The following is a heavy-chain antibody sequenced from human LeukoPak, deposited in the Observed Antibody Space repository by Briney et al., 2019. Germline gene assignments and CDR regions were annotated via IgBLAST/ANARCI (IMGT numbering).Heavy chain of an antibody. J-gene: IGHJ6*02. CDR2: ISSTSSTI. CDR3: ARDPPHGMDV. Sequence: GVSLRLSFAASGFTFANYNFNWVRQAPGKGLEWVSYISSTSSTIYYADSMMGRFTISRDNAKNSLYLQMNSLRAEDTAVYYCARDPPHGMDVWGQGTTVTVSS. CDR1: GFTFANYN. V-gene: IGHV3-48*01.